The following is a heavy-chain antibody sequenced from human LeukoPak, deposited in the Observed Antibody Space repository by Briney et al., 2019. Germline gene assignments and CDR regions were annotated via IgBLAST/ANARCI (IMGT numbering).Heavy chain of an antibody. CDR3: ASHYGSGSPYYFDY. CDR2: ISAYNGNT. V-gene: IGHV1-18*01. J-gene: IGHJ4*02. D-gene: IGHD3-10*01. CDR1: GYTFTSYG. Sequence: ASVKVSCKASGYTFTSYGISWVRQAPGQGLEWMGWISAYNGNTNYAQKLQGRVTMTTDTSTSTAYMELRSLRSDDTAVYYCASHYGSGSPYYFDYWGQGTLVTVSS.